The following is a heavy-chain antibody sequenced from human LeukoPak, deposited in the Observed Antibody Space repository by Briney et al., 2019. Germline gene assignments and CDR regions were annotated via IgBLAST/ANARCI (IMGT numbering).Heavy chain of an antibody. CDR3: ARSILGYCSGGSCSGAFDI. CDR1: GGSISSSSYY. Sequence: PSETLSLTCTVSGGSISSSSYYWGWIRQPPGKGLEWIGSIYYSGSTYYNPSLKSRVTISVDTSKNQFSLKLSSVTAADTAVYYCARSILGYCSGGSCSGAFDIWGQGTMVTVSS. CDR2: IYYSGST. J-gene: IGHJ3*02. D-gene: IGHD2-15*01. V-gene: IGHV4-39*07.